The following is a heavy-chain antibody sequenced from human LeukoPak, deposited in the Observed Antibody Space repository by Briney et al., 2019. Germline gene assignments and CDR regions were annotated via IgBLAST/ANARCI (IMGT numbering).Heavy chain of an antibody. V-gene: IGHV4-61*05. CDR2: IYYSGST. D-gene: IGHD2-15*01. Sequence: SETLSLTCTVSGGSISSSSYYWGWIRQPPGKGLEWIGYIYYSGSTNYNPSLKSRVTISVDTSKNQFSLKLSSVTAADTAVYYCARHPWVGLATDYWGQGTLVTVSS. CDR1: GGSISSSSYY. J-gene: IGHJ4*02. CDR3: ARHPWVGLATDY.